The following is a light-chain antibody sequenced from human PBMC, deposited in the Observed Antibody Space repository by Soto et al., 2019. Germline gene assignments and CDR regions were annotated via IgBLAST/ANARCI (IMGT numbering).Light chain of an antibody. CDR3: QQFGSWT. CDR1: QSVSSSY. V-gene: IGKV3-20*01. J-gene: IGKJ1*01. CDR2: GAS. Sequence: EIVLTQSPGTLSLSPGERATLSCRASQSVSSSYLAWYQQKPGQATRLLIYGASSRAAVIPDRFSGSGYGTDFTLTISVLEPEEFAVYYGQQFGSWTFGQGTKVEIK.